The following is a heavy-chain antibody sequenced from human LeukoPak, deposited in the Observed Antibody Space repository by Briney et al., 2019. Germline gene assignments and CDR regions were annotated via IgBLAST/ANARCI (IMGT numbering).Heavy chain of an antibody. Sequence: PPQTLSLTCTVSGGSISSGDYYWSWIRQPPGKGLEWIGYIYYSGSSYYIPSLKSRVTMSVNTSKNQFSLRLSSVTAADTAVYYCARQIYGDLYYFDYWGQGTLVTVSS. CDR2: IYYSGSS. CDR1: GGSISSGDYY. D-gene: IGHD4-17*01. CDR3: ARQIYGDLYYFDY. V-gene: IGHV4-30-4*01. J-gene: IGHJ4*02.